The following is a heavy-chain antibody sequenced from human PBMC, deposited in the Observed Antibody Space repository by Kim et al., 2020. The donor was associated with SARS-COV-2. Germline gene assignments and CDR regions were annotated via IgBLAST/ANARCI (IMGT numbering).Heavy chain of an antibody. V-gene: IGHV5-51*01. Sequence: SYSPSFQGQVTISADKSISTAYLQWSSLKASDTAMYYCARQSEIQQPPDYWGQGTLVTVSS. D-gene: IGHD5-18*01. CDR3: ARQSEIQQPPDY. J-gene: IGHJ4*02.